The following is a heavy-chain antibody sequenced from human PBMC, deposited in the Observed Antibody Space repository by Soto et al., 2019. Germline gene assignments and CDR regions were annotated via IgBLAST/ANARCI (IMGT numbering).Heavy chain of an antibody. CDR1: GFTFSRFS. CDR2: ISYDGSNT. D-gene: IGHD3-10*02. CDR3: SRDHGMFLSYYYYGMDV. V-gene: IGHV3-30-3*01. J-gene: IGHJ6*02. Sequence: QVQLVESGGGVVQPGRSLTLSCAASGFTFSRFSMHWVRQAPGKGLAWVAVISYDGSNTHYAESVKGRFNISRDDSKNTVFLQMINMRAEDSAVYYCSRDHGMFLSYYYYGMDVWGQGTTVSVSS.